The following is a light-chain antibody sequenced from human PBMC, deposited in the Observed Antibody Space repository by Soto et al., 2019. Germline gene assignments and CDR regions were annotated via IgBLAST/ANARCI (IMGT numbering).Light chain of an antibody. V-gene: IGLV2-14*01. Sequence: QSALTQPASVSGSPGQSITISCTGTSSDVGGYNYVSWYHQHPGKAPKLMIYEVSNRPSGVSNRFSGSKSGNTASLTISGLQAEDEADYYCSSYTSSSTPGVFGGGTKLTVL. CDR3: SSYTSSSTPGV. CDR2: EVS. CDR1: SSDVGGYNY. J-gene: IGLJ3*02.